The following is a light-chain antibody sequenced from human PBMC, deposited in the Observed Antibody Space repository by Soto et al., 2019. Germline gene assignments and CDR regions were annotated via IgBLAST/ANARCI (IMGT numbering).Light chain of an antibody. Sequence: ETVMTQSPATLPVSPGESATLSCRASQSVRSNLAWYQQKPGHAPRLLIYGASTRATGVPARFSGSGSGTEFTLTISTLRSQDSASSYCQYYNNWTSHHFAGGIKG. CDR3: QYYNNWTSHH. CDR2: GAS. V-gene: IGKV3-15*01. CDR1: QSVRSN. J-gene: IGKJ4*01.